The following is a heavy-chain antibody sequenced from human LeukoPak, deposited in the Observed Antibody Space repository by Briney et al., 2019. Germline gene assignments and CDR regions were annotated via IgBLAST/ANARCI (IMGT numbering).Heavy chain of an antibody. CDR3: ARGVPSSSSQGGYYYYGMDV. V-gene: IGHV3-7*01. CDR1: GFTFSSYW. J-gene: IGHJ6*02. CDR2: IKQEGSEK. D-gene: IGHD6-13*01. Sequence: GGALRVSCAASGFTFSSYWMSWVRQAPEKGLEWVANIKQEGSEKYYVDSVKGRFTISRDNAKNSLYLQMNSLRAEDTAVYYCARGVPSSSSQGGYYYYGMDVWGQGTTVTVSS.